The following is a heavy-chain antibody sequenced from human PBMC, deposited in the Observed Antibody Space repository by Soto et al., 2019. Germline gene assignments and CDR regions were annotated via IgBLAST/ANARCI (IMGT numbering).Heavy chain of an antibody. CDR2: ISYDGSNK. Sequence: GGSLRLSCAASGFTFSSYGMHWVRQAPGKGLGWVAVISYDGSNKYYADSVKGRFTISRDNSKNTPYLQMNSLRAEDTAVYYCAKEAERASRYDAGPIDYWGQGTLVTVSS. CDR3: AKEAERASRYDAGPIDY. V-gene: IGHV3-30*18. CDR1: GFTFSSYG. J-gene: IGHJ4*02. D-gene: IGHD3-16*01.